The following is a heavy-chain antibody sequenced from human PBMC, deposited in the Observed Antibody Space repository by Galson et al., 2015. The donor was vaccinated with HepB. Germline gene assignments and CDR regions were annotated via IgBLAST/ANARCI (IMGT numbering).Heavy chain of an antibody. J-gene: IGHJ4*02. CDR2: IPYDGGNK. CDR1: GFTFGSHA. CDR3: ARDGTSGGWLGFCNY. Sequence: SLRLSCAASGFTFGSHAMHWVRQAPGKGLEWVAVIPYDGGNKHYANSVKGRFTISRDNSKNTLYLQMNSLRPEDTAVYYCARDGTSGGWLGFCNYWGLGTLVTVSS. V-gene: IGHV3-30-3*01. D-gene: IGHD6-19*01.